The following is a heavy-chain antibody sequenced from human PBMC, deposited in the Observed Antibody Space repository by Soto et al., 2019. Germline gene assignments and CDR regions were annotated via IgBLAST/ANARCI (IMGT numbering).Heavy chain of an antibody. D-gene: IGHD2-2*01. CDR3: ATSMVVVPAASPFDP. CDR1: GGTFSSYA. CDR2: IIPIFGTA. Sequence: AVKVSCKASGGTFSSYAISWVRQAPGQGLEWMGGIIPIFGTANYAQKFQGRVTITADESTSTAYMELSSLRSEDTAVYYCATSMVVVPAASPFDPWGQGTLVTVSS. V-gene: IGHV1-69*13. J-gene: IGHJ5*02.